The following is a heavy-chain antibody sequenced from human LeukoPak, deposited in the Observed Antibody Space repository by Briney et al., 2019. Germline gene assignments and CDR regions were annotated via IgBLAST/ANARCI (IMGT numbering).Heavy chain of an antibody. Sequence: SETLSLTCTVSGGSISSYYWSWIRQPPGKGLEWIGYIYYSGSTNYNRSLKSRVTISVATSKNQFSLKLSSVTAADTAVYYCARVNDILTGYSFDYWGQGTLVTVSS. D-gene: IGHD3-9*01. CDR1: GGSISSYY. V-gene: IGHV4-59*01. CDR2: IYYSGST. CDR3: ARVNDILTGYSFDY. J-gene: IGHJ4*02.